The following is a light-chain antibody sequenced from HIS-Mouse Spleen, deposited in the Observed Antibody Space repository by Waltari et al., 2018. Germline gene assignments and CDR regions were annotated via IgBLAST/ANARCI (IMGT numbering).Light chain of an antibody. J-gene: IGLJ3*02. CDR2: EGS. Sequence: QPALTQPASVSGSPGQSITISCTGTSSDVGSYNLVPWYQQHPGKAPKLMIYEGSKRPSGVSNRFSGSKSGNTASLTISGLQAEDEADYYCCSYAGSSTYWVFGGGTKLTVL. V-gene: IGLV2-23*01. CDR3: CSYAGSSTYWV. CDR1: SSDVGSYNL.